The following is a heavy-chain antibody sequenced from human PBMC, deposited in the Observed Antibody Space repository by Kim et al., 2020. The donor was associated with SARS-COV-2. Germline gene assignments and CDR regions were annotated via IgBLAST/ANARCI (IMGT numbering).Heavy chain of an antibody. CDR3: AKEGRMRVGMDV. V-gene: IGHV3-9*01. Sequence: GYADSVKGRFPIYRDNAKNSLYLEMNSMRAEDTAVYYCAKEGRMRVGMDVWGQGTTVTVSS. D-gene: IGHD2-15*01. J-gene: IGHJ6*02.